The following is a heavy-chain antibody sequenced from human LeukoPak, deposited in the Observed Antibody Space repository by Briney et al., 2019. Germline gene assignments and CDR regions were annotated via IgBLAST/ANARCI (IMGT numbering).Heavy chain of an antibody. CDR1: GGSFSGYY. V-gene: IGHV4-34*01. D-gene: IGHD5-18*01. Sequence: SETLSLTCAVYGGSFSGYYWSWIRQPPGKGLEWIGEINHSGSTNYNPSLKSRVTISVDTSKNQFSLKLSSVTAADTAVYYCARARREYSYAFDIWGQGTMVTVSS. CDR3: ARARREYSYAFDI. J-gene: IGHJ3*02. CDR2: INHSGST.